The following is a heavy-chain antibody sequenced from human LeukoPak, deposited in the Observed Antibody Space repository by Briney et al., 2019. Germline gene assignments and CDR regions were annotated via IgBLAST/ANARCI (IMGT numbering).Heavy chain of an antibody. CDR2: INPSGGST. J-gene: IGHJ4*02. CDR3: ARDDEHYYDSSGYHLGY. Sequence: ASVKVSCKASGYTFTSYYMHWVRQAPGQGLEWMGIINPSGGSTSYAQKFQGRVTMTRDMSTSTVYMELSSLRSEDTAVYYCARDDEHYYDSSGYHLGYWGQGTLVTVSS. V-gene: IGHV1-46*01. D-gene: IGHD3-22*01. CDR1: GYTFTSYY.